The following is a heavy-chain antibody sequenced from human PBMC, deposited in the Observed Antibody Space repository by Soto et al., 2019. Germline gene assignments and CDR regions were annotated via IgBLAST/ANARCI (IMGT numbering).Heavy chain of an antibody. J-gene: IGHJ4*02. CDR2: IYYSGST. CDR3: ARHVYCYFDY. Sequence: PSETLSLTCTVSGDSISSYYWSWIRQPPGKGLEWIGYIYYSGSTNYNPSLKSRVTISVDTSKNQFSLKLSSVTAADTAVYYCARHVYCYFDYWGQGTLVTVSS. V-gene: IGHV4-59*08. CDR1: GDSISSYY. D-gene: IGHD2-8*02.